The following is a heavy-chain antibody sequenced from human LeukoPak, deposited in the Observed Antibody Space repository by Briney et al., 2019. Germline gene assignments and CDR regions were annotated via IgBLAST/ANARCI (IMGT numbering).Heavy chain of an antibody. CDR1: GFTVSSNY. CDR3: ARDHSPEYNSSAGYFQL. Sequence: GGSLRLSCEASGFTVSSNYMSWDRQAPGKGLEWVSVIYSGGSTYYADSVKGRFSFYRDNSKNTLYLQMNSLRAEDTAVYYCARDHSPEYNSSAGYFQLWGQGTLVTVSS. D-gene: IGHD6-6*01. J-gene: IGHJ1*01. V-gene: IGHV3-66*01. CDR2: IYSGGST.